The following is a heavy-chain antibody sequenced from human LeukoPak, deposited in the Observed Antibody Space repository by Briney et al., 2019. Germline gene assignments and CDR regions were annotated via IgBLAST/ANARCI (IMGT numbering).Heavy chain of an antibody. CDR1: GFTVITND. V-gene: IGHV3-64*02. D-gene: IGHD3-10*01. J-gene: IGHJ4*01. CDR3: ARGRGGPPFDF. Sequence: GGSLRLSCAASGFTVITNDMTWVRQAPGQGLEYISAISADGGTTFHAESVKGRFTISRDNSKNTLYLQMGSLRIDDSALYYCARGRGGPPFDFWGHGTLITVSS. CDR2: ISADGGTT.